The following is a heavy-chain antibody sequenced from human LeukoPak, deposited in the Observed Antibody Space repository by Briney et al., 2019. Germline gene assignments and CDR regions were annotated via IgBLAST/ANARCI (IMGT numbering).Heavy chain of an antibody. CDR1: GGSLSSYY. CDR3: ASRSYNSSGYFY. CDR2: IYYSGST. J-gene: IGHJ4*02. V-gene: IGHV4-59*01. D-gene: IGHD3-22*01. Sequence: SETLSLTCTVSGGSLSSYYWSWIRQPPGKGLEWIGYIYYSGSTNYNPSLKSRVTISVDTSKNQFSLKLSSVTAADTAVYYCASRSYNSSGYFYWGQGTLVTVSS.